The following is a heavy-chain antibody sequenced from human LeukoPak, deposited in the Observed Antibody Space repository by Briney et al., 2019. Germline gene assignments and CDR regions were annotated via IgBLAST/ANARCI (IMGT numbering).Heavy chain of an antibody. J-gene: IGHJ4*02. CDR2: IYSGGTT. D-gene: IGHD6-13*01. CDR1: GFTVSGNY. CDR3: VRGALGAAGRLDY. V-gene: IGHV3-66*01. Sequence: GESLKISCAASGFTVSGNYMNWVRQAPGKGLEWVSVIYSGGTTYYADSVKGRFTISRDNSKNTLYLQLNSLRVEDTAVYYCVRGALGAAGRLDYWGQGTLVTVSS.